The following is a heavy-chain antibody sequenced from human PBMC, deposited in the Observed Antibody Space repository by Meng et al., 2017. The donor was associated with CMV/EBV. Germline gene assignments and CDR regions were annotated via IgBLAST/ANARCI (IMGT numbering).Heavy chain of an antibody. Sequence: VRLVQCGAEVKKPGAAVKVSCKASVYTFTSYGISLVRQAPGQVLEWIGWISAYNGNTNYAQKLQGRVTMTTDTSTSTAYMELRSLRSDDTAVYYCATDILTHFDYWGQGTLVTVSS. CDR3: ATDILTHFDY. CDR1: VYTFTSYG. V-gene: IGHV1-18*01. D-gene: IGHD3-9*01. CDR2: ISAYNGNT. J-gene: IGHJ4*02.